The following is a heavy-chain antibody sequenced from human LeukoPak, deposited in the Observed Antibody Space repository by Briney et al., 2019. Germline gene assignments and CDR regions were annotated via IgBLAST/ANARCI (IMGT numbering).Heavy chain of an antibody. Sequence: PSQTLSLTCAVSGSSISSGGYSWSWIRQPPGKGLEWIGYIYHSGSTYYNPSLKSRVTISVDRSKNQFSLKLSSVTAADTAVYYCARVVPAALFDYWGQGTLVTVSS. D-gene: IGHD2-2*01. CDR1: GSSISSGGYS. CDR2: IYHSGST. V-gene: IGHV4-30-2*01. J-gene: IGHJ4*02. CDR3: ARVVPAALFDY.